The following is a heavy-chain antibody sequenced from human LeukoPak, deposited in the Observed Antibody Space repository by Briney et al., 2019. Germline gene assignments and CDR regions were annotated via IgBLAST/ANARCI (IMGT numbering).Heavy chain of an antibody. D-gene: IGHD3-10*01. CDR3: ANMVRGVTTPFDY. J-gene: IGHJ4*02. V-gene: IGHV3-23*01. CDR1: GFTFSAYA. CDR2: IRGGGSST. Sequence: GGSLRLSCEASGFTFSAYAMTWVRQAPGKGLEWVSAIRGGGSSTYYADSVKGRFTISRDNSKNTLYLQMNSLRAEDTAVYYCANMVRGVTTPFDYWGQGTLVTVSS.